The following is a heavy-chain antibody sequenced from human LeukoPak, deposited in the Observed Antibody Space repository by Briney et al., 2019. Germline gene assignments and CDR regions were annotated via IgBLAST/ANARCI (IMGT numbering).Heavy chain of an antibody. CDR3: TRDRGSSGWYEFDY. J-gene: IGHJ4*02. CDR2: IKQDGSEK. D-gene: IGHD6-19*01. CDR1: GFSISSHW. Sequence: GGSLRLSCAASGFSISSHWMTWVRQAPGKGLECVAIIKQDGSEKYYVDSVKGRFTISRDNAKNSLYLQMNSLRAEDTAAYYCTRDRGSSGWYEFDYWGQGTLVTVSS. V-gene: IGHV3-7*01.